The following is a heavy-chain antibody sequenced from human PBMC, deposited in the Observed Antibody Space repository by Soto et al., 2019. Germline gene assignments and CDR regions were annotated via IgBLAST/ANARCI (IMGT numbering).Heavy chain of an antibody. CDR3: ARGSHSDYGDYGYFEF. CDR1: GFTFDDFA. J-gene: IGHJ4*02. Sequence: HPGGSLRLSCTASGFTFDDFAMHWVRQVPGKGLEWVSGINWNTVNIAYADSVKGRFTISRDNGKNSLYLQMNSLKTEDTALYYCARGSHSDYGDYGYFEFWGQGALVTVSS. V-gene: IGHV3-9*01. D-gene: IGHD4-17*01. CDR2: INWNTVNI.